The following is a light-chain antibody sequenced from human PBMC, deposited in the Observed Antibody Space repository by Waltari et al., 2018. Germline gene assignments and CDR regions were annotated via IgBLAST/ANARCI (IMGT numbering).Light chain of an antibody. J-gene: IGLJ3*02. V-gene: IGLV2-8*01. CDR3: SAFAGSNNFGV. Sequence: HSALTQPPSASGSPGPSVTIPCTGTSRHIGGSNFVPWYQQRPGKAPRFLIYDVNKRPSGVSDRVSGSKSGNTASLTVSGLQPDDEATYYCSAFAGSNNFGVFGGGTKLTVL. CDR1: SRHIGGSNF. CDR2: DVN.